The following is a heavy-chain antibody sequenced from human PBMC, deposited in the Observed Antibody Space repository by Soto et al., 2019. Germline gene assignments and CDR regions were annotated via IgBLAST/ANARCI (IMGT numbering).Heavy chain of an antibody. CDR3: ARDSRNFSGGSCYSTSVFDY. Sequence: PSETLSLTCTVSGGSISSGGYYWSWIRQHPGKCLEWIGYIYYSGSTYYNPSLKSRVTISVDTSKNQFSLKLSSVTAADTAVYYCARDSRNFSGGSCYSTSVFDYWGQGTLVTVSS. CDR2: IYYSGST. CDR1: GGSISSGGYY. J-gene: IGHJ4*02. V-gene: IGHV4-31*03. D-gene: IGHD2-15*01.